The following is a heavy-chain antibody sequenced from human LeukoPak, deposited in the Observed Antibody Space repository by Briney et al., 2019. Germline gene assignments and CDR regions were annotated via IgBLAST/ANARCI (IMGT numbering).Heavy chain of an antibody. CDR1: GGTFSSYA. D-gene: IGHD3-22*01. CDR3: ARSYYYDSSGYYSLY. J-gene: IGHJ4*02. Sequence: SVKVSCKASGGTFSSYAISWVRQAPGQGLEWMGRIIPILGIANYAQKFQGRVTITADKSTSTAYMELSSLRSEDTAVYYCARSYYYDSSGYYSLYWGQGTLVTVSS. V-gene: IGHV1-69*04. CDR2: IIPILGIA.